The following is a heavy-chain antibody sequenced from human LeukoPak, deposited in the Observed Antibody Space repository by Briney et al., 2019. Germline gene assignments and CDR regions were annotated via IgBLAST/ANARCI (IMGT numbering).Heavy chain of an antibody. CDR3: ARGGGYDSSGFDY. CDR1: GGSFSGYY. CDR2: INHSGST. V-gene: IGHV4-34*01. J-gene: IGHJ4*02. Sequence: PSETLSLTCAVYGGSFSGYYWSWIRRPPGKGLEWIGEINHSGSTNYNPSLKSRVTISVDTSKNQFSLKLSSVTAADTAVYYCARGGGYDSSGFDYWGQGTLVTVSS. D-gene: IGHD3-22*01.